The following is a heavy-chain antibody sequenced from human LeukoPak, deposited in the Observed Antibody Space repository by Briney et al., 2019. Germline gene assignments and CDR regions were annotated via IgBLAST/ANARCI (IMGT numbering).Heavy chain of an antibody. Sequence: SETLSLTCTVSGGSISSSSYYWSWIRQPAGKGLEWIGRIYTSGSTNYNPSLKSRVTISVDTSKNQFSLKLSSVTAADTAVYYCARDGGKWLRFAPFDYWGQGTLVTVSS. CDR3: ARDGGKWLRFAPFDY. D-gene: IGHD5-12*01. CDR1: GGSISSSSYY. V-gene: IGHV4-61*02. CDR2: IYTSGST. J-gene: IGHJ4*02.